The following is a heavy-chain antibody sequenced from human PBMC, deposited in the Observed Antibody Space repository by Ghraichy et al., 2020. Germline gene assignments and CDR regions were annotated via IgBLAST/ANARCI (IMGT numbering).Heavy chain of an antibody. D-gene: IGHD5-18*01. CDR1: GFTFSSYA. CDR2: ISGSGGST. Sequence: LSLTCAASGFTFSSYAMSWVRQAPGKGLEWVSAISGSGGSTYYADSVKGRFTISRDNSKNTLYLQMNSLRAEDTAVYYCAKFRGYSYGYPFDYWGQGTLVTVSS. V-gene: IGHV3-23*01. J-gene: IGHJ4*02. CDR3: AKFRGYSYGYPFDY.